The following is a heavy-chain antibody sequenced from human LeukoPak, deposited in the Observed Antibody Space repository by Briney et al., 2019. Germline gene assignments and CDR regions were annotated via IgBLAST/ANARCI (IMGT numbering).Heavy chain of an antibody. CDR3: ARGNYDILTGERY. Sequence: GGSLRLSCAASGFTVSNNYMSWVRQAPGKGLEWVSSISSSSTYIYYADSVKGRFTISRDNAKNSLSLQMNSLRAEDTAVYYCARGNYDILTGERYWGQGTLVTVSS. CDR1: GFTVSNNY. D-gene: IGHD3-9*01. CDR2: ISSSSTYI. J-gene: IGHJ4*02. V-gene: IGHV3-21*04.